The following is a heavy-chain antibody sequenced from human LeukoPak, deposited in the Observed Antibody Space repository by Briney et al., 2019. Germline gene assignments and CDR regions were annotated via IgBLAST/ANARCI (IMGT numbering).Heavy chain of an antibody. CDR2: ISAYNGNT. Sequence: ASVKVSCKASGYTFTSYGISWVRQAPGQGLEWMGWISAYNGNTNYAQKLQGRVTMTTDTSTSTAYMKLRSLRSDDTAVYYCASGGAVAGDYYYGMDVWGQGTTVTVSS. D-gene: IGHD6-19*01. CDR1: GYTFTSYG. V-gene: IGHV1-18*01. CDR3: ASGGAVAGDYYYGMDV. J-gene: IGHJ6*02.